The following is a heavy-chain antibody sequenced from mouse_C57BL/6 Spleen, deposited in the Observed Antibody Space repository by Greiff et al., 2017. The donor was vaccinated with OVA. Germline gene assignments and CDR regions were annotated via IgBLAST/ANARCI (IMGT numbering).Heavy chain of an antibody. Sequence: QVQLKESGPGLVAPSQSLSITCTVSGFSLTSYGVHWVRQPPGKGLEWLVVIWSDGSTTYNSALKSRLSISKDNSKSQVFLKMNSLQTDDTAMYYCARHGYYYGSSTEAMDYWGQGTSVTVSS. CDR3: ARHGYYYGSSTEAMDY. CDR2: IWSDGST. D-gene: IGHD1-1*01. V-gene: IGHV2-6-1*01. J-gene: IGHJ4*01. CDR1: GFSLTSYG.